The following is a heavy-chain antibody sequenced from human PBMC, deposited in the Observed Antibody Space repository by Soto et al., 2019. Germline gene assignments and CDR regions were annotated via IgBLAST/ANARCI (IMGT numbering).Heavy chain of an antibody. CDR3: AAGTSRSSADKPYYFDY. CDR2: INPYSGGT. CDR1: GYTFTDHY. D-gene: IGHD6-13*01. J-gene: IGHJ4*02. Sequence: ASVKVSCKASGYTFTDHYIHWLRQAPGQSLEWMGWINPYSGGTHFARKFQDRVTMARDTSVSTAYMELSSLKSEDTAVYYCAAGTSRSSADKPYYFDYWGQGTLVTVSS. V-gene: IGHV1-2*02.